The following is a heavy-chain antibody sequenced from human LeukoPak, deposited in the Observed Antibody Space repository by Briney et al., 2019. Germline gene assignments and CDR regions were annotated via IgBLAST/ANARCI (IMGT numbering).Heavy chain of an antibody. CDR1: GYTFTGYY. CDR3: ARVRRPEYSSSSYYYYMDV. Sequence: GASVKVSCKASGYTFTGYYIHWVRQAPGQGLEWMGWINSNSGGTNYAQKFQGRVTMTRDTSTTTASMELNRLRSDDTAVYYCARVRRPEYSSSSYYYYMDVWGKGTTVTVSS. CDR2: INSNSGGT. V-gene: IGHV1-2*02. J-gene: IGHJ6*03. D-gene: IGHD6-6*01.